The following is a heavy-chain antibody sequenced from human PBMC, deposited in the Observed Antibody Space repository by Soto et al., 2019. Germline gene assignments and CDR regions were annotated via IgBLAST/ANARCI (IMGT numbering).Heavy chain of an antibody. J-gene: IGHJ5*02. CDR1: GGSISSSSFH. CDR3: ARRERAAGTDWWFDP. CDR2: IYYSGST. Sequence: QLQLQESGPGLVKPSETLSLTCTVSGGSISSSSFHWGWIRQPPRKGLEWIGSIYYSGSTYYSPSLKSRVTISVDTSKNQFSLKLSSVSAADTAVYYCARRERAAGTDWWFDPWGQGTLVTVSS. D-gene: IGHD6-13*01. V-gene: IGHV4-39*01.